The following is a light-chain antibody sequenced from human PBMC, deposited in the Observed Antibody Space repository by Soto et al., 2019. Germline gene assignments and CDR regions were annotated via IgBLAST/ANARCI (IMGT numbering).Light chain of an antibody. CDR1: QSISSW. Sequence: DIQMTQSPSTLSASVGDRVTITCRASQSISSWLAWYQQKPGKAPKLLIYDASSLESGVPSRFSGSGSGTEFTLTISSLQPDDFPTYYCQQYNSYSPWTFGQGTKLEI. CDR2: DAS. CDR3: QQYNSYSPWT. J-gene: IGKJ2*02. V-gene: IGKV1-5*01.